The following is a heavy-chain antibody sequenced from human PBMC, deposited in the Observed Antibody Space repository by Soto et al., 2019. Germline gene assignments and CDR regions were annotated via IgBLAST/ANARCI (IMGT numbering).Heavy chain of an antibody. CDR3: AKDRAYYYGSGSYYINYYYYGMDV. V-gene: IGHV3-30*18. D-gene: IGHD3-10*01. CDR2: ISYDGSNK. CDR1: GFTFSSYG. J-gene: IGHJ6*02. Sequence: PGGSLRLSCAASGFTFSSYGMHWVRQAPGKGLEWVAVISYDGSNKYYADSVKGRFTISRDNSKNTLYLQMNSLRAEDTAVYYCAKDRAYYYGSGSYYINYYYYGMDVWGQGTTVTVSS.